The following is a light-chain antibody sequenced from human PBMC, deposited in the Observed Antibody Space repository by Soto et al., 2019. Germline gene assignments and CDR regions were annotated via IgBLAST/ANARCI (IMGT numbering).Light chain of an antibody. V-gene: IGKV1-39*01. CDR3: QQSFSGLT. CDR2: GAS. Sequence: DIQMTQSPSSLSAFVGDRVNISCRTGQPISGVLNWYQHKPGKAPXLLIFGASNLQTGVPSRFSGSGSGKDFSLSIRDLHPEDFATYYCQQSFSGLTFGPGTKVDI. J-gene: IGKJ3*01. CDR1: QPISGV.